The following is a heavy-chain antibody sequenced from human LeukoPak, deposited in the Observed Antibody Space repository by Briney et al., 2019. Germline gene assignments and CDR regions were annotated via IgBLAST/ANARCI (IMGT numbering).Heavy chain of an antibody. CDR3: ARDRGVDYCSGGSCSHYYYYMDV. J-gene: IGHJ6*03. Sequence: ASVKVSCKASGYTFTGYYMHWVRQAPGQGLEWMGWMNPNSGDTNHAQKFQGRVTMTRDTSISTAYMELSRLRSDDTAVYYCARDRGVDYCSGGSCSHYYYYMDVWGKGTTVTISS. V-gene: IGHV1-2*02. CDR2: MNPNSGDT. CDR1: GYTFTGYY. D-gene: IGHD2-15*01.